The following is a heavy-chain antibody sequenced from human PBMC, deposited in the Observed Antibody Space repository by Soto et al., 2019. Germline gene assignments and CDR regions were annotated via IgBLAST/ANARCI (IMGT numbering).Heavy chain of an antibody. CDR1: GASISTYY. D-gene: IGHD3-16*01. V-gene: IGHV4-59*08. CDR3: ARQRDGDTWGHAY. CDR2: IYYSGNT. Sequence: QVQLQESGPGLVKPSETLSLTCTVSGASISTYYWSWIRQTPGQGLEWIGHIYYSGNTGYNPSLKTRDTRSEDRTDNQLYLHLKSVTAACPAVYYCARQRDGDTWGHAYWGQGTLVTVSS. J-gene: IGHJ4*02.